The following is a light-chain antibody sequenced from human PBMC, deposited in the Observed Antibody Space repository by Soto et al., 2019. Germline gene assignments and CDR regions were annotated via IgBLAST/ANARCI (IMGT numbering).Light chain of an antibody. J-gene: IGKJ4*01. V-gene: IGKV1-5*03. CDR2: KTS. Sequence: DIQMTQSPPTLSASVGDRVTITCRASQSISNWLAWYQQKPGKAPKLLIYKTSNLDSGVPSRFSGSGSGTEFSLTISSLQPDDFATYYCQQYKSFSLTFVGGTRVEVK. CDR1: QSISNW. CDR3: QQYKSFSLT.